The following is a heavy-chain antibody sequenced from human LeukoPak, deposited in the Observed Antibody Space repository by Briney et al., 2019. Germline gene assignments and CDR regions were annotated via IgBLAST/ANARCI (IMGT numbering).Heavy chain of an antibody. V-gene: IGHV1-24*01. Sequence: ASVKVSCKASGGTFSSYAISWVRQAPGQGLEGMGGFDPEDGETIYAQKFQGRVTMTEDTSTDTAYMELSSLRSEDTAVYYCATYSAYSGSYYFDYWGQGILVTVSS. CDR1: GGTFSSYA. CDR2: FDPEDGET. J-gene: IGHJ4*02. D-gene: IGHD1-26*01. CDR3: ATYSAYSGSYYFDY.